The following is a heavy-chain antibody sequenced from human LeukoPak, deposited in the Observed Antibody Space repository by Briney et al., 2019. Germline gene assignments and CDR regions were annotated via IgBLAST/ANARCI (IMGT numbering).Heavy chain of an antibody. CDR2: IIPILGIA. Sequence: ASVKVSCKASGGTFSSYTISWVRQAPGQGLGWMGRIIPILGIANYAQKFQGRVTITADKSTSTAYMELSSLRSEDTAVYYCARFRYSSSSGLQGWFQNDAFDIWGQGTMVTVS. J-gene: IGHJ3*02. D-gene: IGHD6-6*01. V-gene: IGHV1-69*02. CDR1: GGTFSSYT. CDR3: ARFRYSSSSGLQGWFQNDAFDI.